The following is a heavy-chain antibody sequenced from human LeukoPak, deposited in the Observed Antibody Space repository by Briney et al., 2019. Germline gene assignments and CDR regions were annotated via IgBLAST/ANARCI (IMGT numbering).Heavy chain of an antibody. D-gene: IGHD6-13*01. V-gene: IGHV4-59*08. Sequence: SETLSLTCTVSGGSISGHYWSWIRQPPGKGLEWIGYMYYSGSANYNPSLKSRVTISVDTSKNQFSLKLSSVTATDTAVYYCARGFGAAAGDYWGQGTLVTVSS. CDR2: MYYSGSA. CDR3: ARGFGAAAGDY. CDR1: GGSISGHY. J-gene: IGHJ4*02.